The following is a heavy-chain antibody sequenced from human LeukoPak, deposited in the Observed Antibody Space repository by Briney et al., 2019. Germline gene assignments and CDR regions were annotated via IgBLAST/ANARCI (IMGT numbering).Heavy chain of an antibody. CDR3: ARRRAFGEGGSFDY. CDR2: IYYSGST. D-gene: IGHD3-16*01. Sequence: SETLSLTCTVSGGSISSGDYYWSWIRQPPGKGLEWIGYIYYSGSTYYNASLKSRVTISVDTSKNQLSLKLSSVTAADTAVYYCARRRAFGEGGSFDYWGQGILVTVSS. J-gene: IGHJ4*02. CDR1: GGSISSGDYY. V-gene: IGHV4-30-4*01.